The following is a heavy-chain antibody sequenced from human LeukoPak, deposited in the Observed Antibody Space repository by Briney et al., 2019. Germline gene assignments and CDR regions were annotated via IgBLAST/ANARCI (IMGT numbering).Heavy chain of an antibody. CDR1: GFTFSSYG. Sequence: GGSLRLSCAASGFTFSSYGMHWVRQAPGKGLEWVAVIWYDGSNKYYADSVKGRFTISRDNSKNTLYLQMNSLRTEDTAVYYCARESTVVIAFDIWGQGTMVTVSS. V-gene: IGHV3-33*01. D-gene: IGHD4-23*01. J-gene: IGHJ3*02. CDR2: IWYDGSNK. CDR3: ARESTVVIAFDI.